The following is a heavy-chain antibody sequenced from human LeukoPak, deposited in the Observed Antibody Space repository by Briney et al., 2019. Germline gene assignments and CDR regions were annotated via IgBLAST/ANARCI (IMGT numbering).Heavy chain of an antibody. V-gene: IGHV1-3*01. J-gene: IGHJ4*02. Sequence: ASVKVSCKASGYTFVTYAMHWARQAPGQRLEWMGWINAGSGNTKYSQSFQGRVTTTRDTSAGTAYMELSSLRSEDTAVYYCARAGGDYYDSSAYPLDYWGQGTLVTVSS. CDR2: INAGSGNT. CDR3: ARAGGDYYDSSAYPLDY. D-gene: IGHD3-22*01. CDR1: GYTFVTYA.